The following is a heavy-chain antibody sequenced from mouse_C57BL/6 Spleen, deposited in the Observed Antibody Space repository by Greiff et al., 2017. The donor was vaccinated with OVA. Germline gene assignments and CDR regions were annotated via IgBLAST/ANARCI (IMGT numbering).Heavy chain of an antibody. CDR3: GRGGSKQDY. D-gene: IGHD1-1*01. Sequence: VQLQQSGPELVKPGASVKISCKASGYAFSSSWMNWVKQRPGKGLEWIGRIYPGDGDTNYTGKFKGKATLTADTSSSTAYLQHSSLTSEDSAVDYCGRGGSKQDYWGQGTTLTVSS. V-gene: IGHV1-82*01. CDR1: GYAFSSSW. J-gene: IGHJ2*01. CDR2: IYPGDGDT.